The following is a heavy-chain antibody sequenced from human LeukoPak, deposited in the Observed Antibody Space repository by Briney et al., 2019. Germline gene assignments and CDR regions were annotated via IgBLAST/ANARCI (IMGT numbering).Heavy chain of an antibody. D-gene: IGHD3-22*01. CDR2: IIPIFGTA. CDR3: AVGPPVLTYYYDSSGYHTLDY. V-gene: IGHV1-69*13. CDR1: GGTFSSYA. Sequence: ASVKVSCKASGGTFSSYAISWVRQAPGQGLEWMGGIIPIFGTASYAQKFQGRVTITADESTSTAYMELSSLRSEDTAVYYCAVGPPVLTYYYDSSGYHTLDYWGQGTLVTVSS. J-gene: IGHJ4*02.